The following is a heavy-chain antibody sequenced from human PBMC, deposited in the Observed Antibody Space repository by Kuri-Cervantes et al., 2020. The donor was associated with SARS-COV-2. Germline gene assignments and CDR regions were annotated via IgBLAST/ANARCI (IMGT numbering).Heavy chain of an antibody. D-gene: IGHD3-10*01. V-gene: IGHV3-30*03. J-gene: IGHJ4*02. CDR2: ISYDGSNK. CDR3: AREGYYYGSGNDY. CDR1: GFTFSSYS. Sequence: GGSLRLSCAASGFTFSSYSMNWVRQAPGKGLEWVAVISYDGSNKYYADSVKGRFTISRDNSKNTLYLQMNSLRAEDTAVYYCAREGYYYGSGNDYWGQGTLVTVSS.